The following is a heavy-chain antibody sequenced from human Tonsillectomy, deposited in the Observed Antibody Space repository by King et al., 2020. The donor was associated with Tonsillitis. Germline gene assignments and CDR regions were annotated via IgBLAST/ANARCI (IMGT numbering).Heavy chain of an antibody. D-gene: IGHD1-1*01. CDR2: IWYDGSNK. CDR1: GFTFSNFG. Sequence: QLVQSGGGVVQPGRSLRLSCAASGFTFSNFGMHWVRQAPGKGLEWVAVIWYDGSNKYYADSVKGRFTISRDNSKNTLYLQMNSLRAEDTAVYYWARDPTGGNTFEHFQHWGQGTLVAVSS. J-gene: IGHJ1*01. V-gene: IGHV3-33*01. CDR3: ARDPTGGNTFEHFQH.